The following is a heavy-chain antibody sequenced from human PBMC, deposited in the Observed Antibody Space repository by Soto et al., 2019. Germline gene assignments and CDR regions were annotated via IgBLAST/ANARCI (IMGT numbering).Heavy chain of an antibody. D-gene: IGHD3-10*01. CDR1: GGSLNSGAYY. CDR3: ARDLYHYGSGSYYPYNWFDP. Sequence: PSETLSLTCTVSGGSLNSGAYYWSWVRQQSGKGLEWIGNIHYSGSTNYNPSLKSRVTISVDTPKNQFSLNLSSVTAADTAVYYCARDLYHYGSGSYYPYNWFDPWGQGTLVTVSS. CDR2: IHYSGST. J-gene: IGHJ5*02. V-gene: IGHV4-31*03.